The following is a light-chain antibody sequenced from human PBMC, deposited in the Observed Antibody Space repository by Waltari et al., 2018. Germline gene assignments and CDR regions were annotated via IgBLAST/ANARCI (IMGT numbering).Light chain of an antibody. CDR1: QGISSS. CDR3: QQVKSYPVT. J-gene: IGKJ4*01. CDR2: SAS. V-gene: IGKV1-9*01. Sequence: DIQLTQSPSFLSASVGDRVTVTCRASQGISSSLAWYQQKTGKAPKLLIYSASTLQSGVPSRISGSGSGTEFTLTINSLQPEDVATYYCQQVKSYPVTFGGGTKVEIK.